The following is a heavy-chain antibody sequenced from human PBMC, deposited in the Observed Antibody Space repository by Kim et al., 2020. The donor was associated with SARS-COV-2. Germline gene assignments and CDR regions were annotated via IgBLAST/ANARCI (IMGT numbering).Heavy chain of an antibody. CDR3: ARGSVADILTEFDY. D-gene: IGHD3-9*01. Sequence: AQKFQGRVTITADESTSTAYMELSSLRSEDTAVYYCARGSVADILTEFDYWGQGTLVTVSS. J-gene: IGHJ4*02. V-gene: IGHV1-69*01.